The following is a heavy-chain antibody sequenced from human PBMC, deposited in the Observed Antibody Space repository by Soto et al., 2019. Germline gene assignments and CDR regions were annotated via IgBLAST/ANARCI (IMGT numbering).Heavy chain of an antibody. CDR1: GGTLSGYA. D-gene: IGHD6-6*01. CDR2: ISSNGVGT. V-gene: IGHV3-64*01. Sequence: PGLSLRLPWAASGGTLSGYAVDRIRQAPGKGLEYVSGISSNGVGTYYANSVQGRFTISRDNSKNPVYLQMGSLRPEDMAVYYCARRARPDFYYMDVWGKGTTVTVSS. J-gene: IGHJ6*03. CDR3: ARRARPDFYYMDV.